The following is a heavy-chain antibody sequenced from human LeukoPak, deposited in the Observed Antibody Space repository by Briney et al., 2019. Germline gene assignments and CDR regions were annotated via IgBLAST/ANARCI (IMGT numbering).Heavy chain of an antibody. CDR3: ARGAPIVVVPAALTYLDY. CDR2: IYSSGST. CDR1: GDSMTDYY. Sequence: SETLSLTCTVSGDSMTDYYWNWTRQPPGKGLEYIGYIYSSGSTNYNPSLKGRVTMSVDTSRNHFSLKLISVTAADTAVYYCARGAPIVVVPAALTYLDYWGQGTLVTVSS. V-gene: IGHV4-59*01. D-gene: IGHD2-2*01. J-gene: IGHJ4*02.